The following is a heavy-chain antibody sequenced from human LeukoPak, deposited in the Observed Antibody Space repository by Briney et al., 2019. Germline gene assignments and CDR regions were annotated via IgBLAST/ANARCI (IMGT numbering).Heavy chain of an antibody. Sequence: SQTLSLTCGISGDSVSSKSGGWNWIRQSPSRGLEWLGRTYYTSKWYNEYAESMKSRITINSDTSKNQLSLHLDSVTPEDTAVYYCAREQLWSGPNRFDSWGQGTLVTVSS. CDR1: GDSVSSKSGG. CDR3: AREQLWSGPNRFDS. CDR2: TYYTSKWYN. J-gene: IGHJ5*01. V-gene: IGHV6-1*01. D-gene: IGHD3-10*02.